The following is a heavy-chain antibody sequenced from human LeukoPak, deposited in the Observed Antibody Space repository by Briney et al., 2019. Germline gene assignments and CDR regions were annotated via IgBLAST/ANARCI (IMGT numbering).Heavy chain of an antibody. CDR1: GYTFTGYY. D-gene: IGHD3-10*01. J-gene: IGHJ3*02. V-gene: IGHV1-2*02. CDR2: INPNSGGT. CDR3: ARGVISAFDI. Sequence: ASVKVPCKASGYTFTGYYMHWVRQAPGQGLEWMGWINPNSGGTNYAQKFQGRVTMTRDTSISTAYMELSSLRSEDMAVYYCARGVISAFDIWGQGTLVTVSS.